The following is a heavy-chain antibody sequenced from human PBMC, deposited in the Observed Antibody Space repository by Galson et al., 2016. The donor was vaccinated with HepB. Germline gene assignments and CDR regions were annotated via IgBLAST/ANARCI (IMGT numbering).Heavy chain of an antibody. J-gene: IGHJ2*01. CDR1: GGSINFYY. D-gene: IGHD6-19*01. CDR2: IYYSGNT. V-gene: IGHV4-59*12. Sequence: SETLSLTCTVSGGSINFYYWSWIRQSPGKGLEWLGQIYYSGNTKYNPSLKSRVTISADTPKNQFSLNLTSVTAADPAVYDCARDRLAVAGWYFGRWGRGTLVTVSS. CDR3: ARDRLAVAGWYFGR.